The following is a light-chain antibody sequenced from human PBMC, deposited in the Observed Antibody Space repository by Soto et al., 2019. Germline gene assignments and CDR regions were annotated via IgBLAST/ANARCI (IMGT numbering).Light chain of an antibody. CDR1: GGDVGGYNY. CDR2: DVS. CDR3: SSYTSSSTYV. J-gene: IGLJ1*01. Sequence: QSLLTQPASGSGSFGQSTAISCTGTGGDVGGYNYVSWYQQHPGKAPKLMVYDVSNRPSGVSNRFSGSKSGNTASLTISGLQAEDEADYYCSSYTSSSTYVFGTGTKVTVL. V-gene: IGLV2-14*01.